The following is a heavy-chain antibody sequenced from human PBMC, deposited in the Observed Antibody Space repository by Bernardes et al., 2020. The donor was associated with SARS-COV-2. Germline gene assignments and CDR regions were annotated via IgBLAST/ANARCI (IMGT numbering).Heavy chain of an antibody. V-gene: IGHV4-38-2*02. J-gene: IGHJ6*02. CDR1: GYSISSGYY. CDR3: ARDCSSTSCYAGMGWVDGMDV. D-gene: IGHD2-2*01. Sequence: SETLSVTCAVSGYSISSGYYWGWIRQPPGKGLEWIGSIYHSGSTYYNPSLKSRVTISVDTSKNQFSLKLSSVTAADTAVYYCARDCSSTSCYAGMGWVDGMDVWGQGTTVTVSS. CDR2: IYHSGST.